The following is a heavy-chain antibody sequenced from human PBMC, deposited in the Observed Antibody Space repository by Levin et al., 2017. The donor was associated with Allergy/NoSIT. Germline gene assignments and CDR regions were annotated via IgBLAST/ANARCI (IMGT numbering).Heavy chain of an antibody. CDR2: IKPDGSDK. J-gene: IGHJ4*02. Sequence: LSLTCAASGFTFNNYWMSWLRLSPGKGLEWVANIKPDGSDKYYADSVNGRFTISRDNAKNSLYLQVISLRVEDPAVYYCARSPTYSSGSVFDYWGQGTLVTVFS. CDR3: ARSPTYSSGSVFDY. CDR1: GFTFNNYW. V-gene: IGHV3-7*03. D-gene: IGHD6-19*01.